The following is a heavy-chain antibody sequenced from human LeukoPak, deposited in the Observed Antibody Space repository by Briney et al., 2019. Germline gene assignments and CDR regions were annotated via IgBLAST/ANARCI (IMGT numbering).Heavy chain of an antibody. D-gene: IGHD3-10*01. CDR3: TLPWGSGSYYDY. CDR1: GFTFSTYW. V-gene: IGHV3-7*05. CDR2: IKQDGSEK. Sequence: GGSLRLSCVASGFTFSTYWMSWVRQAPGKGLEWVANIKQDGSEKYYVDSVKGRFTISRDNAKNSLYLQMNSLKTEDTAVYYCTLPWGSGSYYDYWGQGTLVTVSS. J-gene: IGHJ4*02.